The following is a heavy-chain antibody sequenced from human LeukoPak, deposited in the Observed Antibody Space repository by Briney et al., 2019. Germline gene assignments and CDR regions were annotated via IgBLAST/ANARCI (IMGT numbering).Heavy chain of an antibody. D-gene: IGHD4-23*01. J-gene: IGHJ4*02. CDR3: ARDLGGNSNFDY. CDR2: IYYTGST. Sequence: SETLSLTCSVSGVSITSYYWSWIRRPPGKGLEWIGNIYYTGSTNYNPSLKSRVTISVDTSKNHFSLKLSSVTAADTAVYYCARDLGGNSNFDYWGQGTLVTVSS. V-gene: IGHV4-59*01. CDR1: GVSITSYY.